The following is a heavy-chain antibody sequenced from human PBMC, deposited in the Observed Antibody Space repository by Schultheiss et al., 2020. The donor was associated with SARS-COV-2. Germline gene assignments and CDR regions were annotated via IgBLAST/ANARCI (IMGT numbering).Heavy chain of an antibody. J-gene: IGHJ6*02. CDR3: AADIGSGSHYYYYYYGMDV. Sequence: SETLSLTCAVSGYSISSGYYWSWIRQPPGKGLEWIGEINHSGSTNYNPSLKSRVTISVDTSKNQFSLKLSSVTAADTAVYYCAADIGSGSHYYYYYYGMDVWGQGTTVTVSS. D-gene: IGHD3-10*01. CDR2: INHSGST. V-gene: IGHV4-34*01. CDR1: GYSISSGYY.